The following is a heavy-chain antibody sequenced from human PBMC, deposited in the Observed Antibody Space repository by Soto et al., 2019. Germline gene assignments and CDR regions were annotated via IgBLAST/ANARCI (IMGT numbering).Heavy chain of an antibody. Sequence: QVQLQESGPGLVKPSQILSLTCTVSGGSMSSGGYYWSWIRQHPGKGLEWIGYIYHSGSTYYNPSLKSRLTMSVDTSKNQFSLNLSSVSAADTAVYYCARDSGYDSSGYRHYYFDYWGQGTLVTVSS. CDR2: IYHSGST. J-gene: IGHJ4*02. V-gene: IGHV4-31*03. CDR3: ARDSGYDSSGYRHYYFDY. D-gene: IGHD3-22*01. CDR1: GGSMSSGGYY.